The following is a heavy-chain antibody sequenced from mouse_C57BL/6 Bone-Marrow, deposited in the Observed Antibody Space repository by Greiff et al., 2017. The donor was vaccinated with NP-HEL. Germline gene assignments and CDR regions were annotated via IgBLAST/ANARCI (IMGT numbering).Heavy chain of an antibody. D-gene: IGHD1-3*01. CDR2: IYPGSGST. CDR3: ARGGKGYFDY. J-gene: IGHJ2*01. V-gene: IGHV1-55*01. CDR1: GYTFPSYW. Sequence: QVQLKQPGAELVKPGASVKMSCKASGYTFPSYWITWVKQRPGQGLEWIGDIYPGSGSTNYNEKFKSKATLTVDTSSSTAYMQLSSLTSEDSAVYYCARGGKGYFDYWGQGTTLTVSS.